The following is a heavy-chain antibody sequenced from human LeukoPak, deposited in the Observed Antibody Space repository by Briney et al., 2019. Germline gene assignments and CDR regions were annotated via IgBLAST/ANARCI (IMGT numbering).Heavy chain of an antibody. J-gene: IGHJ4*02. CDR3: ARVDRWYPDY. V-gene: IGHV4-4*07. CDR1: GGSISRYY. D-gene: IGHD4-23*01. CDR2: FYSDGDV. Sequence: KPSETLSLTCTVSGGSISRYYWSWIRQPAGKGLQWIGRFYSDGDVKYNPSLKSRVTISVDTSKNQFSLKLSSVTAADTAVYYCARVDRWYPDYWGQGTLVTVSS.